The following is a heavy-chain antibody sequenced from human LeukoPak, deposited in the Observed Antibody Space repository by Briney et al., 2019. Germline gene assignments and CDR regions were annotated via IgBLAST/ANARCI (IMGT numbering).Heavy chain of an antibody. CDR2: INSDGSST. Sequence: PGGSLRLSCAASGFTFSSYWMHWVRHAPGKGLVWVSRINSDGSSTSYADSVKGRFTISRDNAKNTLYLQMNSLRAEDTAVYYCASETMSYYYGSGRNYFDYWGQGTLVTVSS. V-gene: IGHV3-74*01. D-gene: IGHD3-10*01. J-gene: IGHJ4*02. CDR3: ASETMSYYYGSGRNYFDY. CDR1: GFTFSSYW.